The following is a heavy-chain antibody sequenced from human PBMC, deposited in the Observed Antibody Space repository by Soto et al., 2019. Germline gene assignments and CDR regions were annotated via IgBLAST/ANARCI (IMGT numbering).Heavy chain of an antibody. Sequence: EVQVVESGRGLVQPGGALRLSCAASGFTFSTYSMNWVRQAPGKGLEWVSYISSTGNTIYYPDSVKGRFTISRDTAKKSLYLQMNSLRVEDTAVYYCARSGYFDYWGQGTLVTVSS. D-gene: IGHD2-8*02. CDR1: GFTFSTYS. J-gene: IGHJ4*02. V-gene: IGHV3-48*01. CDR3: ARSGYFDY. CDR2: ISSTGNTI.